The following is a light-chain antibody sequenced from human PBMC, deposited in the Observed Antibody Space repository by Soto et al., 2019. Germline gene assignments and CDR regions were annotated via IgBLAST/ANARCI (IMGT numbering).Light chain of an antibody. CDR3: QQYNNWPRT. CDR2: GAS. V-gene: IGKV3-20*01. Sequence: EIVLTQSPGTLSLSPGERATLSCRTSQSVSNNYLAWYQQKPGQAPRLLIYGASTRATGIPDRFSGSGSGTDFSLTIRGLKPEDFAVYYCQQYNNWPRTFGQGIKVDIK. J-gene: IGKJ1*01. CDR1: QSVSNNY.